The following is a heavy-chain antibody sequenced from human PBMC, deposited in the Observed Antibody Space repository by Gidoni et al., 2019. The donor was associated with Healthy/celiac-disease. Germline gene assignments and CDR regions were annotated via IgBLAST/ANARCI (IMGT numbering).Heavy chain of an antibody. CDR2: INPNSGGT. V-gene: IGHV1-2*02. CDR1: GYTFTGYY. Sequence: QVQLVQSGAEVKKPGASVKVSCKASGYTFTGYYMHWVRQAPGQGLEWMGWINPNSGGTSYAQKFQGRVTMTRDTSISTAYMELSRLRSDDTAVYYCARASITIFGVVTNEIDYWGQGTLVTVSS. J-gene: IGHJ4*02. CDR3: ARASITIFGVVTNEIDY. D-gene: IGHD3-3*01.